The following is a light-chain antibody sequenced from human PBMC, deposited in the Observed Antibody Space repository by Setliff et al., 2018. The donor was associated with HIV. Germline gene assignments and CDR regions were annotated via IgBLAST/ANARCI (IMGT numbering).Light chain of an antibody. Sequence: QSVLTQPASVSGSPGQSITISRTPTSSDVGDFDSVAWYQQHPGRAPKLMIYEVNNRPSGVSNRFSGSKSGNTASLTISGLQADDESDYYCSSYTTTSTLRVFGAGTKVTVL. CDR1: SSDVGDFDS. CDR3: SSYTTTSTLRV. V-gene: IGLV2-14*01. CDR2: EVN. J-gene: IGLJ1*01.